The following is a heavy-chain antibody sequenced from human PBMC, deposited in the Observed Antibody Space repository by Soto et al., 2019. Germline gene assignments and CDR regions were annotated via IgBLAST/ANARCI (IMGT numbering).Heavy chain of an antibody. CDR1: GGSISSYY. J-gene: IGHJ4*02. D-gene: IGHD5-18*01. CDR3: AREDTAMDNFDY. V-gene: IGHV4-59*12. CDR2: IYYSGST. Sequence: PSETLSLTCTVSGGSISSYYWSWIRLPPGKGLEWIGYIYYSGSTNYNPFLKSRVTMSVDKSKNQFSLKLSSVTAADTAVYYCAREDTAMDNFDYWGQGTLVPVSS.